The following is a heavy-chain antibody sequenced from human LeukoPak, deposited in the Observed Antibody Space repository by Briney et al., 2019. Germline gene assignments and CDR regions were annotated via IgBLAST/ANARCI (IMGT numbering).Heavy chain of an antibody. CDR2: IGGGSETT. J-gene: IGHJ4*02. CDR3: AKVLSGSQDY. D-gene: IGHD1-26*01. Sequence: GGSLRLSCAASGFTFGSYAMSWVRQAPGKGLEWVSTIGGGSETTSYADSAKGRFTNPRDNSKNTVYLQMNSLRAEDTAVYYCAKVLSGSQDYWGREPWSPSSQ. CDR1: GFTFGSYA. V-gene: IGHV3-23*01.